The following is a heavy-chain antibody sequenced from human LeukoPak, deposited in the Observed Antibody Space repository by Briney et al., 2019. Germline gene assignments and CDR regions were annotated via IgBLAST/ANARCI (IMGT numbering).Heavy chain of an antibody. Sequence: GGSLRLSCAASGFTFSSYAKSWVRQAPGKGLEWVSAISASGYSTYYADSVKGRFTISRDNSKKTLHLQMNSLRAEDTAIFYCAKDVYNWNFYFDYWGQGTLVTVSS. D-gene: IGHD1-7*01. CDR3: AKDVYNWNFYFDY. V-gene: IGHV3-23*01. CDR1: GFTFSSYA. J-gene: IGHJ4*02. CDR2: ISASGYST.